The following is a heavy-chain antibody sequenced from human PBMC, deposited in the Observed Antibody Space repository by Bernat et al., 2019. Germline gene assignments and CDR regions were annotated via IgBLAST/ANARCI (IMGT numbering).Heavy chain of an antibody. Sequence: EVQLVESGGGLVQPGGSLRLSCAASGFTFSSYWMHWVRQAPGRGLVWVPRMNRNGSSSSNEETMTGQLTSSRDNAKNTQYMQRNSLRAEDTAVYYCARDLKRDGGQGTLVTVSS. CDR3: ARDLKRD. CDR1: GFTFSSYW. J-gene: IGHJ1*01. D-gene: IGHD2-21*02. V-gene: IGHV3-74*01. CDR2: MNRNGSSS.